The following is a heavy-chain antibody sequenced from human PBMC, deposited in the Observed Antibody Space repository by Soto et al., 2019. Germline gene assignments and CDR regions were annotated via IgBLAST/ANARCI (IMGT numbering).Heavy chain of an antibody. CDR3: ATDSTGYSSSWYDY. J-gene: IGHJ4*02. CDR2: FDPEDGET. D-gene: IGHD6-13*01. Sequence: ASVKVSCKVSGYTLTELSMHWVRQAPGKGLEWMGGFDPEDGETIYAQKFQGRVTMTEDTSTDTAYMELSSLRSEDTAVYYCATDSTGYSSSWYDYWGQGTLVTVSS. CDR1: GYTLTELS. V-gene: IGHV1-24*01.